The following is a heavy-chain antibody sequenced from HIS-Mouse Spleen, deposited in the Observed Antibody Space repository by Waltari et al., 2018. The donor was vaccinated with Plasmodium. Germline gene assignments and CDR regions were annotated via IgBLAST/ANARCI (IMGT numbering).Heavy chain of an antibody. Sequence: QVQLVQSGAEVKKPGASVKVSCKASGYTFTSYYMHWVRQAPGQGLEWMGINNPRGGSTSYAQKVQGRVTMTRDTYTSTVYMELSSLRSEDTAVYYCARDLFRIGVAGTEYYYGMDVWGQGTTVTVSS. D-gene: IGHD6-19*01. CDR1: GYTFTSYY. CDR2: NNPRGGST. CDR3: ARDLFRIGVAGTEYYYGMDV. J-gene: IGHJ6*02. V-gene: IGHV1-46*01.